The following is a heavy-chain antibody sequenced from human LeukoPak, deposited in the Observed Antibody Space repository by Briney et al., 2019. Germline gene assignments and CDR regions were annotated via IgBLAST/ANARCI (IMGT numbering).Heavy chain of an antibody. D-gene: IGHD2-21*01. J-gene: IGHJ4*02. CDR1: GGSISSSNYY. Sequence: SETLSLTCTVSGGSISSSNYYWGWIRQPPGKGLQWIGSNYYSGSTYYNPSLKSRVTMSVDTSKNQFSLMLSSVTAADTAVYYCARWVIGWYLDYWGQGTLVTVSS. CDR3: ARWVIGWYLDY. CDR2: NYYSGST. V-gene: IGHV4-39*01.